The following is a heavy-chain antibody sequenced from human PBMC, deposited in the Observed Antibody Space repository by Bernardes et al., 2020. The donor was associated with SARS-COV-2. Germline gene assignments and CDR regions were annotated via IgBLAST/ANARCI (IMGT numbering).Heavy chain of an antibody. CDR2: FDFGDGET. CDR3: TSHAMDY. CDR1: GATLNYLS. Sequence: ASVKVSCKVSGATLNYLSVSWVRQARGKGLEWMGGFDFGDGETVYAPSFQGRVTMSEDASIDTAYMELSSLRDDDTAVYYCTSHAMDYWGQGTPVTVSS. V-gene: IGHV1-24*01. J-gene: IGHJ4*02.